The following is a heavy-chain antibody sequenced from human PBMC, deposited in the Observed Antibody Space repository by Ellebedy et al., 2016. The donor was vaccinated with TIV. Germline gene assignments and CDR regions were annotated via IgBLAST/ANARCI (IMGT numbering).Heavy chain of an antibody. V-gene: IGHV3-7*01. CDR3: ARRGSYGDYAVQVNNWFDR. D-gene: IGHD4-17*01. J-gene: IGHJ5*02. CDR1: GFSFRSYW. Sequence: GESLKISCVASGFSFRSYWMGWVRQAPGKGLEWVANIYQDGRDKYYVDSVKGRFTISRDNAKNSLYLQLNSLRVEDTAVYYCARRGSYGDYAVQVNNWFDRWGQGTLVTV. CDR2: IYQDGRDK.